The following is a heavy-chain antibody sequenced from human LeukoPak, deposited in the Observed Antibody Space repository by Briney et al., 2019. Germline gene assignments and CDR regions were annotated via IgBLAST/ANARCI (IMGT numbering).Heavy chain of an antibody. J-gene: IGHJ4*02. D-gene: IGHD3-22*01. CDR1: GFTFSSYA. V-gene: IGHV3-30*04. CDR2: ISYDGSNK. Sequence: GGSLRLSCAASGFTFSSYAMHWVRQAPGKGLEWVAVISYDGSNKYCADSVKGRFTISRDNSKNTLYLQMNSLRAEDTAVYYCARVFTHYDSSGPFDYWGQGTLVTVSS. CDR3: ARVFTHYDSSGPFDY.